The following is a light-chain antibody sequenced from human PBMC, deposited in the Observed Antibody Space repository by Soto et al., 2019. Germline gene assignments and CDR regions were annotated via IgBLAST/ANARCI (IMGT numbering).Light chain of an antibody. J-gene: IGKJ2*01. CDR1: QGISNW. CDR3: QQYESYSYT. CDR2: DAS. Sequence: DIQMTQSPSTLSASVGDRVTITCRATQGISNWLAWYQQKPGKAPKLLIYDASILESGVPSRFSGSGSGTEFTLNISSLHPHDFATYYCQQYESYSYTFGQGTKLEIK. V-gene: IGKV1-5*01.